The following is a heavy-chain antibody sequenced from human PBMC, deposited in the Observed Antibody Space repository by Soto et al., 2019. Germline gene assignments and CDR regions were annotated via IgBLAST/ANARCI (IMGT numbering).Heavy chain of an antibody. CDR3: ARVMWSTTYYYFDY. V-gene: IGHV4-59*01. CDR1: GGSISSYY. Sequence: SETLSLTCTVSGGSISSYYWSWIRQPPGKGLEWIGYIYYSGSTNYNPSLKSRVTISVDTSKNQFSLKLSSVTAADTAVYYCARVMWSTTYYYFDYWGQGTLVTVLL. D-gene: IGHD2-21*01. J-gene: IGHJ4*02. CDR2: IYYSGST.